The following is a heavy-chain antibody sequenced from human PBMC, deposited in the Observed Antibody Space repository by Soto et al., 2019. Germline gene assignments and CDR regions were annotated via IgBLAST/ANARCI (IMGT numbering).Heavy chain of an antibody. V-gene: IGHV4-39*01. J-gene: IGHJ6*02. D-gene: IGHD6-13*01. Sequence: QLQLQESGPGLVKPSETLSLTCTVSGGSISSSSYYWGWIRQPPGKGLEWNGSIYYSGSTYYNPSHKGRVTISVDTSKNQYSLKLSSVAEADTAVYYCGRQGYSSSWYAAYYYYYGMDVWGQGTTVTVSS. CDR3: GRQGYSSSWYAAYYYYYGMDV. CDR2: IYYSGST. CDR1: GGSISSSSYY.